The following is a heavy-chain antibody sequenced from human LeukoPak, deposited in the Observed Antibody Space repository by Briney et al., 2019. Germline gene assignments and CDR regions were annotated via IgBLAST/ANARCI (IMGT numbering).Heavy chain of an antibody. D-gene: IGHD2-2*01. J-gene: IGHJ4*02. CDR3: AKDGTNIVVVPAALVWLNYFDY. Sequence: PGGSLRLSCAASGFTFSSYSMNWVRQAPGKGLEWVSAISGSGGSTYYADSVKDRFTISRDNSKNTLYLQMNSLRAEDTAVYHCAKDGTNIVVVPAALVWLNYFDYWGQGTLVTVSS. CDR1: GFTFSSYS. CDR2: ISGSGGST. V-gene: IGHV3-23*01.